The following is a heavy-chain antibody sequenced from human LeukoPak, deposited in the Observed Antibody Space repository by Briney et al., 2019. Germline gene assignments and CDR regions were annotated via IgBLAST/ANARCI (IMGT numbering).Heavy chain of an antibody. J-gene: IGHJ4*02. Sequence: GGSLRLSCAASGFTFSSYSMNWVRQAPGKGLEWVSSISSSSSYIYYADSVKGRFTISRDNSKNTLYLQMNSLRAEDTAVYYCAKDSSGYSPYWGQGTLVTVSS. CDR3: AKDSSGYSPY. V-gene: IGHV3-21*01. CDR1: GFTFSSYS. CDR2: ISSSSSYI. D-gene: IGHD3-22*01.